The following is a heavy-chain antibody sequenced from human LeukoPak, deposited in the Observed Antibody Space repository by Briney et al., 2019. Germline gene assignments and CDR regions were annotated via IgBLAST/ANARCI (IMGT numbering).Heavy chain of an antibody. V-gene: IGHV4-61*01. CDR2: IYYSGST. CDR1: VGSVSSGSYY. CDR3: ARVGSSSWHYYFDY. Sequence: SETLSLTCTVSVGSVSSGSYYWSWIRQPPGKGLEWIGYIYYSGSTNYNPSLKSRVTISVDTSKNQFSLKLSSVTAADTAVYYCARVGSSSWHYYFDYWGQGTLVTVSS. J-gene: IGHJ4*02. D-gene: IGHD6-13*01.